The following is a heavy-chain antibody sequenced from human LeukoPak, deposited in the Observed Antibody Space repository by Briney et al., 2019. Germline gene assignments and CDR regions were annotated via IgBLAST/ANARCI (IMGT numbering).Heavy chain of an antibody. CDR3: ARVDYGGGR. D-gene: IGHD4-23*01. Sequence: PGGSLRVSCEVSEFTFSNYVMHWVRQAPGKGLEWMALISKDGTNKKYAESMKGRFTISRDNAKNSLYLQMNSLRVEDTAVYYCARVDYGGGRWGQGTLVTVSS. CDR2: ISKDGTNK. CDR1: EFTFSNYV. V-gene: IGHV3-30*03. J-gene: IGHJ4*02.